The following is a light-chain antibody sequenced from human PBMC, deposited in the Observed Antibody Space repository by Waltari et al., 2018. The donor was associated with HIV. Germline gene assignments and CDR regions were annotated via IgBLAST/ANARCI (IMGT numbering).Light chain of an antibody. J-gene: IGKJ1*01. Sequence: DIQMTQSPSTLSASVGDRVTITCRASQNINYWLAWYQQRPGKAPKLLIYKASSLESGFPSRFSGSGSGTEFSLTISSLQPDDFATYYCQQYKSSSSTFGQGTTVDIK. V-gene: IGKV1-5*03. CDR1: QNINYW. CDR3: QQYKSSSST. CDR2: KAS.